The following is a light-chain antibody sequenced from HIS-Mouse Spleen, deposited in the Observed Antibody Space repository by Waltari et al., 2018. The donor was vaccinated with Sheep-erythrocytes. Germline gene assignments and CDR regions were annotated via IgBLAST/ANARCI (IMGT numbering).Light chain of an antibody. CDR2: GAS. CDR3: QQYGSSPFT. Sequence: EIVLTQSPGTLSLSPGERATLSCRASQSVSSSYLAWYQQKPGQAPRLLIYGASSRATGIPDRFSGSGSGTDFTLTISRLEPEDFAVYYYQQYGSSPFTFGPGTKV. V-gene: IGKV3-20*01. CDR1: QSVSSSY. J-gene: IGKJ3*01.